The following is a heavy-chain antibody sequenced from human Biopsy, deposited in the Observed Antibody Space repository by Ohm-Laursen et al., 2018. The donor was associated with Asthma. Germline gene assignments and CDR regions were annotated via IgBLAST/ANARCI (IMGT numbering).Heavy chain of an antibody. D-gene: IGHD3-3*01. CDR1: GLSSSAYY. V-gene: IGHV4-34*01. CDR2: SDHRGNT. CDR3: ARGPEWSGLDI. Sequence: SDTLSLTCSMYGLSSSAYYWTWIRQPPGKGLEWIGESDHRGNTNTNATLKSRVTISKAKSANEFSLKMKSVTAADTAIYYCARGPEWSGLDIWGQETTVTVSS. J-gene: IGHJ6*02.